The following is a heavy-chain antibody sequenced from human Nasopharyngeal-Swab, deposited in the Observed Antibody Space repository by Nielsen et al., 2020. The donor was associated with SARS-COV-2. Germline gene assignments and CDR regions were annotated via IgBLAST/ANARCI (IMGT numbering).Heavy chain of an antibody. CDR3: ARRISGGYDP. CDR2: IWYDGSNK. Sequence: VRQAPGKGLEWVAVIWYDGSNKYYVDSVKGRFTVSRDNAKKSLYLQMNSLRAEDTAVYYCARRISGGYDPWGQGTLVTVSS. V-gene: IGHV3-33*01. D-gene: IGHD1-26*01. J-gene: IGHJ5*02.